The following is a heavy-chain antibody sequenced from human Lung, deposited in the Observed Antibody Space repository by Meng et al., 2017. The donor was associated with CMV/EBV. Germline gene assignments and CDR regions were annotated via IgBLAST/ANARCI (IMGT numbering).Heavy chain of an antibody. Sequence: VSCKASGYTFTAHYFHWGRQAPGQGLEWMGWIHPHRGDTNYAQQFQGRVTLTRDTSINTGYMELTRLTSDDTAVYYCARDNNWGPDYWGQGTLVTVSS. CDR1: GYTFTAHY. D-gene: IGHD7-27*01. CDR3: ARDNNWGPDY. CDR2: IHPHRGDT. J-gene: IGHJ4*02. V-gene: IGHV1-2*02.